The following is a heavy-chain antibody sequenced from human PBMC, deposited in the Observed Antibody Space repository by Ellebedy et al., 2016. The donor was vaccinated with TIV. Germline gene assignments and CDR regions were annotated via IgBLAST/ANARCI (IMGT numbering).Heavy chain of an antibody. Sequence: MPSETLSLTCTVSGGSISSSSYYWSWIRQPPGKGLEWIGEINHSGSTNYNPSLKSRVTISVDTSKNQFSLKLSSVTAADTAVYYCARPGIVGATAFDYWGQGTLVTVSS. CDR3: ARPGIVGATAFDY. CDR1: GGSISSSSYY. J-gene: IGHJ4*02. CDR2: INHSGST. D-gene: IGHD1-26*01. V-gene: IGHV4-39*07.